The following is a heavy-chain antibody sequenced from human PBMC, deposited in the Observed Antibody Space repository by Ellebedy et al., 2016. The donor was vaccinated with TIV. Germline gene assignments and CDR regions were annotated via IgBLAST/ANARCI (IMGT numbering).Heavy chain of an antibody. V-gene: IGHV3-23*01. J-gene: IGHJ6*02. Sequence: PGGSLRLSCAASGLTFSSHAMSRVRQAPGKGLEWVSSITESGGNTYYADSVKGRFTISRDNTKDTLYLQMNSLRAEDTAVYYCARGFRFGMDVWGQGTTVTVSS. CDR1: GLTFSSHA. D-gene: IGHD3-10*01. CDR3: ARGFRFGMDV. CDR2: ITESGGNT.